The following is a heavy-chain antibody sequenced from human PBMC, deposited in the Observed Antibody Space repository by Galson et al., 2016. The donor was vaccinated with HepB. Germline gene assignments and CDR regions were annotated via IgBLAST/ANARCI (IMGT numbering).Heavy chain of an antibody. D-gene: IGHD5-18*01. V-gene: IGHV3-64D*06. CDR1: GFTFSSYA. CDR2: INYNGDST. CDR3: VRDWRYYYGYQSRLEY. Sequence: SLRLSCAASGFTFSSYAMHWVRQAPGKGPEFVSAINYNGDSTNYADSVKGRFTISRDNSKNTLYLQMGSLRTDDGAVYYCVRDWRYYYGYQSRLEYWGQGAQVTVSS. J-gene: IGHJ4*02.